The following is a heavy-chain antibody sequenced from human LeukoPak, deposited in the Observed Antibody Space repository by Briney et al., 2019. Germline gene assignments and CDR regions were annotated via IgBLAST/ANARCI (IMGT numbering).Heavy chain of an antibody. CDR1: GFTFSSYG. D-gene: IGHD2-2*01. Sequence: GGSLRLSCAASGFTFSSYGMHWVRQVPGKGLEWVAFIRYDGSNKYYADSVKGRFTISRDNSKNTLYLQMNSLRAEDTAVYYCAKGDRRYCSSTSCNDAFDIWGQGTMVTVSS. V-gene: IGHV3-30*02. CDR2: IRYDGSNK. CDR3: AKGDRRYCSSTSCNDAFDI. J-gene: IGHJ3*02.